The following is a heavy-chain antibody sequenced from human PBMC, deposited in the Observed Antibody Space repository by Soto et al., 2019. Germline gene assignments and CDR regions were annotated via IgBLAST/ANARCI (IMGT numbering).Heavy chain of an antibody. CDR2: IYSGGST. D-gene: IGHD2-21*02. J-gene: IGHJ4*02. CDR3: ARGRAYCGGDCYAFDY. CDR1: GFTVSSNY. V-gene: IGHV3-66*01. Sequence: PGGSLRLSCAASGFTVSSNYMSWVRQAPGKGLEWVSVIYSGGSTYYADSVKGRFTISRDNSKTTLYLQMNSLRAEDTAVYYCARGRAYCGGDCYAFDYWGKGTLVTVSS.